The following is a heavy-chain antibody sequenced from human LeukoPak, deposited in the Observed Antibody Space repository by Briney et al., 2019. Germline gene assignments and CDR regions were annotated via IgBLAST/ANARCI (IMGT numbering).Heavy chain of an antibody. V-gene: IGHV4-59*08. CDR1: GGSMSPYH. CDR3: ARAVSGRFDY. Sequence: SETLSLTCTVSGGSMSPYHWGWIRQPPGKGLEWTGYIYYSGSTNYNPSPNSRVTISVDTSKDQFSLRLSSVTAADTAIYYCARAVSGRFDYWGQGTLVTVSS. J-gene: IGHJ4*02. D-gene: IGHD6-19*01. CDR2: IYYSGST.